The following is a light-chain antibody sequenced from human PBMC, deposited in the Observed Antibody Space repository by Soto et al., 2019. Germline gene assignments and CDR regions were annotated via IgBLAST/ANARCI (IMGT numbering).Light chain of an antibody. V-gene: IGKV3-20*01. Sequence: EIVLTQSPGTLSLYPGERATLSCRASQSISSSYLAWYQQKPGQAPRLLIYAASSSATGIPDRFSGSGSGTNFTLTISRLEPEDFAVYYCQQYASSSYTFGQGTQLEIK. CDR1: QSISSSY. CDR3: QQYASSSYT. J-gene: IGKJ2*01. CDR2: AAS.